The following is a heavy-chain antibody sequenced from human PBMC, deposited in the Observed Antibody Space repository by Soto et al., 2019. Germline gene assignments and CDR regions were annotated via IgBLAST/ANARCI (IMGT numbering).Heavy chain of an antibody. CDR1: GVSLSSGVYC. D-gene: IGHD3-22*01. V-gene: IGHV4-31*02. CDR2: IYYSGST. J-gene: IGHJ5*02. Sequence: SETLSVSWTVAGVSLSSGVYCWRWIRPHPGKGLEWIGYIYYSGSTYYNPSLKSRVTISVDTSKNQFSLKLSSVTAADTAVYYCARTSYDSSGTAADPWGQGTLVTVSS. CDR3: ARTSYDSSGTAADP.